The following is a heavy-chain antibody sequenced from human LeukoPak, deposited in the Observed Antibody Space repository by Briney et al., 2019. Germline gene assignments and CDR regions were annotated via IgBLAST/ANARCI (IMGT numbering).Heavy chain of an antibody. CDR3: TTGGSVIVAGTRAFDI. J-gene: IGHJ3*02. D-gene: IGHD5-12*01. CDR2: IKSEIDGGAT. CDR1: GFTFSDYY. V-gene: IGHV3-15*01. Sequence: PGGSLRLSCAASGFTFSDYYMSWIRQAPGKGLEWVGRIKSEIDGGATDYAAPVQGRFTISRDDSQATLYLQMNSLKTEDTAVYYCTTGGSVIVAGTRAFDIWGQGTMVTVSS.